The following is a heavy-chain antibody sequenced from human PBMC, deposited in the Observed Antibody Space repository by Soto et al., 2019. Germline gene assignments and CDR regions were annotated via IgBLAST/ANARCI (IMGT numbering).Heavy chain of an antibody. CDR3: ARNRPFIAARPFDY. Sequence: QVQLQQWGAGLLKPSETLSLTCAVYGGSFSGYYWSWIRQPPGKGLEWIGEINHSGSTNYNPSLKSRVTISVDTSKNQFSLKLSSVTAADTAVYYCARNRPFIAARPFDYWGQGTLDTVSS. V-gene: IGHV4-34*01. CDR2: INHSGST. D-gene: IGHD6-6*01. J-gene: IGHJ4*02. CDR1: GGSFSGYY.